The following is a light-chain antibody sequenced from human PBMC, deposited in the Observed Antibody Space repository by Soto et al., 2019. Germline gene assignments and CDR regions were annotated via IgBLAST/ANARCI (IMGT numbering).Light chain of an antibody. CDR1: QSISRY. V-gene: IGKV1-39*01. Sequence: DIQMTQSPSSLSASVGDRVTITCRASQSISRYLNWYQQKPWKAPKLLIYAASSLQSGVPSRFSGSGSGTDFTLTSSSLQPEDFATYYCQQSYSFTFGPGTKVDIK. CDR3: QQSYSFT. J-gene: IGKJ3*01. CDR2: AAS.